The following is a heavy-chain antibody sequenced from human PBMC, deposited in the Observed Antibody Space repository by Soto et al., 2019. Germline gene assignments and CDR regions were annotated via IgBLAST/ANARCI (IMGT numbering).Heavy chain of an antibody. V-gene: IGHV3-64D*08. Sequence: HPGGSLRLSCSASGFTFSSYAMHWVRQAPGKGLEYVSAISSNGGSTYYADSVKGRFTISRDNSKNTLYLQMSSLRAEDTAVYYCVKRHSGGTLDVWGQGTTVTVSS. CDR3: VKRHSGGTLDV. D-gene: IGHD2-15*01. CDR2: ISSNGGST. CDR1: GFTFSSYA. J-gene: IGHJ6*02.